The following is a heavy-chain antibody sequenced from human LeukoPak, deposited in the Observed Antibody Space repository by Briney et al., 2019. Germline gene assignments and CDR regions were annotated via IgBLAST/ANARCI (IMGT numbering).Heavy chain of an antibody. CDR3: ARQQDYYDTSGHLIRAFDI. CDR2: VYPGDSDA. J-gene: IGHJ3*02. D-gene: IGHD3-22*01. Sequence: GESLQISCKGSGYSFSNFWIGWVRQMPGKGLEWMGVVYPGDSDARYSPSFQGQVTISADKSITTAYLQWTTLKASDTAMYYCARQQDYYDTSGHLIRAFDIWGQGTMVTVSS. V-gene: IGHV5-51*01. CDR1: GYSFSNFW.